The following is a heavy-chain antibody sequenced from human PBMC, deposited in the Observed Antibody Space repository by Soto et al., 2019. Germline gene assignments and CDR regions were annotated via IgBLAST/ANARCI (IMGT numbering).Heavy chain of an antibody. CDR1: GFTFSSYA. CDR3: ARDRRGRGTYEPFDY. Sequence: GGSLRLSCAASGFTFSSYAMHWVRQAPGKGLEWVAVISYDGSNKYYADSVKGRFTISRDNSKNTLYLQMNSLRAEDTAVYYCARDRRGRGTYEPFDYWGQGTLVTVSS. D-gene: IGHD3-10*01. CDR2: ISYDGSNK. J-gene: IGHJ4*02. V-gene: IGHV3-30-3*01.